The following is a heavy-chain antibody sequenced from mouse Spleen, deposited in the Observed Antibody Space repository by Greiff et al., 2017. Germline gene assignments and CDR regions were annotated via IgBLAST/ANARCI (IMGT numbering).Heavy chain of an antibody. CDR3: NARGTTVVADY. V-gene: IGHV14-4*02. CDR1: GFNIKDYY. D-gene: IGHD1-1*01. CDR2: IDPENGDT. J-gene: IGHJ2*01. Sequence: EVQLQQSGAELVRSGASVKLSCTASGFNIKDYYMHWVKQRPEQGLEWIGWIDPENGDTEYAPKFQGKATMTADTSSNTAYLQLSSLTSEDTAVYYCNARGTTVVADYWGQGTTLTVSS.